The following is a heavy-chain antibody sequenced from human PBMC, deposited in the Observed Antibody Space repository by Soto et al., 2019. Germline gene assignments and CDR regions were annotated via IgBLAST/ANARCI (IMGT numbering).Heavy chain of an antibody. CDR1: GYTFTDYF. CDR2: INPNSRGT. CDR3: ARVTLKAGNWFDP. Sequence: GASVKVSCKASGYTFTDYFIHWVRQAPGQGFEWMGWINPNSRGTNYAQKFQGRVTMTRDTSNSTAYMELRGLRSDDTAMYYCARVTLKAGNWFDPWGQGTLVTVSS. V-gene: IGHV1-2*02. J-gene: IGHJ5*02.